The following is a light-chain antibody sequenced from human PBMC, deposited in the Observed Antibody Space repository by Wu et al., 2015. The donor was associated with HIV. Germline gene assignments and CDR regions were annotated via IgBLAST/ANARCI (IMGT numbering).Light chain of an antibody. J-gene: IGKJ2*01. V-gene: IGKV3-20*01. CDR2: GAS. CDR3: QQYGDSSYT. Sequence: EIVLTQSPGTLSLSPGERATLSCRASQSVSSSYVAWYQQKPGQAPRLFIYGASSGAAGIPDRFRGSGSGTDFTLTISRLEPEDSAVYYCQQYGDSSYTFGQGTKLEIK. CDR1: QSVSSSY.